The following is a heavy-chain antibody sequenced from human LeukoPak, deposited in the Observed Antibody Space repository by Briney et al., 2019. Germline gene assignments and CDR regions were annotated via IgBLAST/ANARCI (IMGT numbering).Heavy chain of an antibody. Sequence: SQTLSLTCAISGDSVSSNSAAWCWIRKSPSRGLEWLGKTYYRSKWYIDYVVSVKSRILITPDTSRNQFSLQLNSVTPEDTAVYYCARAFYGRLDYWGQGTLVTVSS. CDR3: ARAFYGRLDY. CDR2: TYYRSKWYI. J-gene: IGHJ4*02. CDR1: GDSVSSNSAA. V-gene: IGHV6-1*01. D-gene: IGHD4-17*01.